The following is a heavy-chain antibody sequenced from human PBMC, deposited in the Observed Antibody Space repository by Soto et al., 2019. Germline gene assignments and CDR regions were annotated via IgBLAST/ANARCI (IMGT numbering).Heavy chain of an antibody. J-gene: IGHJ3*02. V-gene: IGHV3-15*01. CDR3: TIECVSDRWYGDGAFDI. D-gene: IGHD2-21*02. CDR1: GFIFSHVW. Sequence: EVQLVESGGGLVKPGGALRLSCAASGFIFSHVWMSWVRQAPGKGLEWVGRIKTKIDGGTTDYAAPAKGRFTISRDDSKNTLYLEMNRLKTADTAVYYCTIECVSDRWYGDGAFDIWGQGTMVTVSS. CDR2: IKTKIDGGTT.